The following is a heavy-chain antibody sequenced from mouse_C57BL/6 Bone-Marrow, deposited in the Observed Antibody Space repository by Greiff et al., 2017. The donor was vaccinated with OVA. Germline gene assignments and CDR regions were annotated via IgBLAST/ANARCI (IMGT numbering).Heavy chain of an antibody. V-gene: IGHV1-26*01. CDR3: ASAGYYCSSHWYFDV. CDR2: INPNNGGT. CDR1: GYTFTDYY. Sequence: EVQLQQSGPELVKPGASVKISCKASGYTFTDYYMNWVKQSHGQSLEWIGDINPNNGGTSYNQKFKGKATLTVDKSSSTAYMELRSLTSEDSAVYYCASAGYYCSSHWYFDVWGTGTTVTVSS. J-gene: IGHJ1*03. D-gene: IGHD1-1*01.